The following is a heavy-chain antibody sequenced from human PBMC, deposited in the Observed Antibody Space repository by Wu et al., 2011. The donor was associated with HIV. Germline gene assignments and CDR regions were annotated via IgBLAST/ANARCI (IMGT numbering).Heavy chain of an antibody. CDR1: GYTFSNYY. V-gene: IGHV1-46*01. CDR2: INPSGGGT. CDR3: ARAHPTGAFDY. J-gene: IGHJ4*02. D-gene: IGHD3-9*01. Sequence: QVQLMQSGAEVKKPGASVKVSCKASGYTFSNYYIHWVRQAPGQGLEWMGIINPSGGGTTYVQKFQGRVTMTRYTSTSTVYMELSSLRSEDTAVYYCARAHPTGAFDYWGQGTLVTVSS.